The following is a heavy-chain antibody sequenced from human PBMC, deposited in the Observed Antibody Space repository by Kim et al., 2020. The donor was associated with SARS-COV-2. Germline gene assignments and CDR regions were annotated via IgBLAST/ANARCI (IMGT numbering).Heavy chain of an antibody. CDR3: ARGRGITMIVVDSFDY. CDR2: IIPIFGTA. D-gene: IGHD3-22*01. CDR1: GGTFSSYA. J-gene: IGHJ4*02. V-gene: IGHV1-69*13. Sequence: SVKVSCKASGGTFSSYAISWVRQAPGQGLEWMGGIIPIFGTANYAQKFQGRVTITADESTSTAYMELSSLRSEDTAVYYCARGRGITMIVVDSFDYWGQGTLVTVSS.